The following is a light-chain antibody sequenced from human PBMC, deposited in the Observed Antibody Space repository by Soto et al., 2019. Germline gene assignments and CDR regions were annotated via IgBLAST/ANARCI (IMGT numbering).Light chain of an antibody. J-gene: IGKJ1*01. CDR3: QQSYSSPPT. V-gene: IGKV1-39*01. CDR2: AAS. CDR1: QSISNH. Sequence: DIQMTQSPSTLSSSVGDRVIITCRASQSISNHLNWYQQKPGKALKLLIFAASSLQSGVPSRFSGSRSGPDFTLTISSLQPEDFATYYCQQSYSSPPTFGQGTKVDIK.